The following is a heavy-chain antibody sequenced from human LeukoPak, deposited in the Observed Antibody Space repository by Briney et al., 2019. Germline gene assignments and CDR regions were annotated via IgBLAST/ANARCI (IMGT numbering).Heavy chain of an antibody. D-gene: IGHD4-17*01. Sequence: SETLSLTCAVPGYSISSGYYWGWIRQPPGKGLEWIGSIYHSGSTYYNPSLKSRVTISVDTSKNQFSLKLSSVTAADTAVYYCARVTTVTTFPLDYWGQGTLVTVSS. CDR3: ARVTTVTTFPLDY. V-gene: IGHV4-38-2*01. J-gene: IGHJ4*02. CDR1: GYSISSGYY. CDR2: IYHSGST.